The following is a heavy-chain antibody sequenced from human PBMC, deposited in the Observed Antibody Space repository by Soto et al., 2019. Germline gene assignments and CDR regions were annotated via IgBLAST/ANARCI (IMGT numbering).Heavy chain of an antibody. Sequence: EVQLEESGGGLVQAGRSLRISCAASRFTFDDYALHWVRQAPGKGLEWVSGISWNSAIISYADSVKGRFSISRDNAKKYVYLQMDSLRPEDTALYYCVKDFGYYYDYAFDVWGQGTMVTVSP. J-gene: IGHJ3*01. CDR1: RFTFDDYA. CDR3: VKDFGYYYDYAFDV. D-gene: IGHD3-22*01. V-gene: IGHV3-9*01. CDR2: ISWNSAII.